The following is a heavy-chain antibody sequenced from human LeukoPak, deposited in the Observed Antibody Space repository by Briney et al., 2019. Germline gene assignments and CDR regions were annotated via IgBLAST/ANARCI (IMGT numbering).Heavy chain of an antibody. CDR1: GGSISSYY. V-gene: IGHV4-34*01. J-gene: IGHJ4*02. D-gene: IGHD3-22*01. CDR3: ARGNYYDSSGYLWIPSRRGKYFDY. CDR2: INHSGST. Sequence: SETLSLTCTVSGGSISSYYWSWIRQPPGKGLEWIGEINHSGSTNYNPSLKSRVTISVDTSKNQFSLKLSSVTAADTAVYYCARGNYYDSSGYLWIPSRRGKYFDYWGQGTLVTVSS.